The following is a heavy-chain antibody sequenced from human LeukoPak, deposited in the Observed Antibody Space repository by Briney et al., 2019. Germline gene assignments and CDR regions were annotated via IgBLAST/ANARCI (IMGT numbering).Heavy chain of an antibody. CDR1: GGTFSSYA. J-gene: IGHJ3*02. CDR3: ARHPSPNDAFDI. V-gene: IGHV1-69*13. Sequence: ASVKVSCKASGGTFSSYAISWVRQAPGQRLEWMGGIIPIFGTANYAQKFQGRVTITADESTSTAYMELSSLRSEDTAVYYCARHPSPNDAFDIWGQGTMVTVSS. CDR2: IIPIFGTA.